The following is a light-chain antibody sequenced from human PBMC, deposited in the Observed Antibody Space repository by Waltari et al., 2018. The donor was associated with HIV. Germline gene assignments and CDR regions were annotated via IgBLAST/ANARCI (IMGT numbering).Light chain of an antibody. V-gene: IGKV2-28*01. CDR1: ESLLHSDGFNY. CDR3: RQTLQTPLCT. J-gene: IGKJ2*02. CDR2: LAS. Sequence: IVMTQSPLSLPVISGEPASIPCWSSESLLHSDGFNYLDWYPQKPGQSPQLLFYLASNRASGVPERFSGSGSDTDFTLRISAGEAGDVGVYYCRQTLQTPLCTFSQGTKLEIK.